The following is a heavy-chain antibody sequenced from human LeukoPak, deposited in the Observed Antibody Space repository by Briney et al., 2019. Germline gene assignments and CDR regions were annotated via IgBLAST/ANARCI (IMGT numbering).Heavy chain of an antibody. Sequence: ASVKVSCKASGGTFSSYTISWVRQAPGQGLEWMGRIIPILGIANYAQKFQGRVTITADKSTSTAYMELSSLRSEDTAVYYYASLQKGATADFDYWGQGTLITVSS. CDR3: ASLQKGATADFDY. CDR1: GGTFSSYT. D-gene: IGHD3-3*01. V-gene: IGHV1-69*02. CDR2: IIPILGIA. J-gene: IGHJ4*02.